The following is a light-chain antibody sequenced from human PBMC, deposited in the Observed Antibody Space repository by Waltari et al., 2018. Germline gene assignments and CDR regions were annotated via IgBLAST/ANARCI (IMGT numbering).Light chain of an antibody. Sequence: EIVLTQSPATLSLSPGERATLSCRASQSVSSYLAWYQQKPGQAPRLLIYDASNRATGIPARFSGSGSGTDFTLTISSLEPEDFATYYCQQYNSYPGTFGQGTKVEIK. V-gene: IGKV3-11*01. J-gene: IGKJ1*01. CDR3: QQYNSYPGT. CDR2: DAS. CDR1: QSVSSY.